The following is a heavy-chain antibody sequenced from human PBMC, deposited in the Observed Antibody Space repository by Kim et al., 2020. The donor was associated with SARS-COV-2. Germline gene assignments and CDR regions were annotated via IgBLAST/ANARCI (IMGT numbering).Heavy chain of an antibody. D-gene: IGHD6-13*01. V-gene: IGHV1-18*04. CDR1: GFTFTNYG. J-gene: IGHJ4*02. CDR3: ARVAQQQLDYYFDF. CDR2: ISAYNGDR. Sequence: ASVKVSCKASGFTFTNYGITWVRQAPGQGLEWMGWISAYNGDRKYAQRVQGRVTMTTYTSTSTAYMELRSLRSDDTAVYYCARVAQQQLDYYFDFWGQGT.